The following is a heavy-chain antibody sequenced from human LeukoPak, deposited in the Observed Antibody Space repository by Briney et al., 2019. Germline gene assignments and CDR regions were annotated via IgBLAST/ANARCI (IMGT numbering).Heavy chain of an antibody. V-gene: IGHV1-8*01. Sequence: ASVKVSCKASGYTFTSYDINWVRQATGQGLEWMGWMSPNSGNTGYAQKFQGRVTMTRNTSISTAYMELSSLRSEDTAVYYCARVRIAAANWFDPWGQGTLVTVSS. CDR2: MSPNSGNT. J-gene: IGHJ5*02. CDR1: GYTFTSYD. D-gene: IGHD6-6*01. CDR3: ARVRIAAANWFDP.